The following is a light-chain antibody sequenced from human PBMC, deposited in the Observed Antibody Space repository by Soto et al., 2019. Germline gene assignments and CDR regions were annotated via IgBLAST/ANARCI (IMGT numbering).Light chain of an antibody. CDR1: SSDVGGYDY. CDR3: SSDTSISAWV. V-gene: IGLV2-14*01. CDR2: EVN. J-gene: IGLJ3*02. Sequence: QSALTQPASVSGSPGQSITISCTGSSSDVGGYDYVSWYQQHPGKAPKLMIYEVNHRPSGVSNRFSGSKSGNTASLTISGLPADDDAYYYCSSDTSISAWVFGGGTKLTVL.